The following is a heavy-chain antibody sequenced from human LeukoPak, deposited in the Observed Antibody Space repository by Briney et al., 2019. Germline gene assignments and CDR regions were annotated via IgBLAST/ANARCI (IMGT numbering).Heavy chain of an antibody. CDR3: AHRLAVPGQYYFDY. Sequence: SGPTLLKPTQTLTLTCTFSGFSLTTSGVGVGWIRQPPGKALDWLALIFWDDDKHYSPSLQNRLTITKDISKNRVVLTMTNMDPVDTATYYCAHRLAVPGQYYFDYWGQGTLVTVSS. V-gene: IGHV2-5*02. CDR2: IFWDDDK. J-gene: IGHJ4*02. CDR1: GFSLTTSGVG. D-gene: IGHD6-19*01.